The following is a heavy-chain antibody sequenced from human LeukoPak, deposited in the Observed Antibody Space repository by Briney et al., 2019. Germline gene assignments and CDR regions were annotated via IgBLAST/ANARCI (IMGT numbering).Heavy chain of an antibody. Sequence: GGSLRLSCAASGFTFSSQWMSWVRQAPGKGLEWVANVNQGGTEKYYVDSVKGRFTISRDNAENSLYLQMNGLRAEDTAVYYCARGPYGGAFDYWGQGTLVTVSS. CDR2: VNQGGTEK. CDR1: GFTFSSQW. V-gene: IGHV3-7*04. CDR3: ARGPYGGAFDY. D-gene: IGHD4-23*01. J-gene: IGHJ4*02.